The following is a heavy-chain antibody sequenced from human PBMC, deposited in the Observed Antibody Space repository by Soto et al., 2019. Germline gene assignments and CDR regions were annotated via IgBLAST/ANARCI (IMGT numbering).Heavy chain of an antibody. CDR1: GFPSSTYA. V-gene: IGHV3-23*01. Sequence: GGSLRLSCAASGFPSSTYALNWVRQAPGKGPEWVSTISESGHHTHYADSVKGRFTISRDKSKNTLSLQMNSLRVDDTAIYYCTKSDGCGGGACYTGTYYYFDVWGRGPLVTVS. CDR3: TKSDGCGGGACYTGTYYYFDV. D-gene: IGHD3-16*02. J-gene: IGHJ2*01. CDR2: ISESGHHT.